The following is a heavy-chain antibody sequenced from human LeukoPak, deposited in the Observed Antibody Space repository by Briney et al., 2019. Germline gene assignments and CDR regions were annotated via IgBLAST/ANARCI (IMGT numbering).Heavy chain of an antibody. Sequence: PSETLSLTCTVSGGSINDYYWSWIRQSPGKGLEWIGYIYYTGRTKYSPSVQSRVTISVDPSKNQFSLNLRSVTSADTAVYFCTRVSIHGDSDYWGQGTLVTVSS. CDR2: IYYTGRT. CDR3: TRVSIHGDSDY. CDR1: GGSINDYY. V-gene: IGHV4-59*01. J-gene: IGHJ4*02.